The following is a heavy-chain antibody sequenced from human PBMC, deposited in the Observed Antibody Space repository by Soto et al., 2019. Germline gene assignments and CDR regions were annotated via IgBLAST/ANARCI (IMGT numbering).Heavy chain of an antibody. V-gene: IGHV3-21*01. J-gene: IGHJ4*02. D-gene: IGHD3-22*01. CDR1: GFTFSSYS. CDR3: ASSLRGYYYDSSGYNYFDY. CDR2: ISSSSSYI. Sequence: EVQLVESGGGLVKPGGSLRLSCAASGFTFSSYSMNWVRQAPGKGLAWVSSISSSSSYIYYADSVKGRFTISRDNAKNALYLQMNSLRAEDTAVYYCASSLRGYYYDSSGYNYFDYWGQGTLVTVSS.